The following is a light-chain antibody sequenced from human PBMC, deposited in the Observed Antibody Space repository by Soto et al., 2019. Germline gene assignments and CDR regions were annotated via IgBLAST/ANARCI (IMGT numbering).Light chain of an antibody. Sequence: IQMTPSPSTLSTSVGDRVTITCRASQSISNWLAWYQQKPGKAPKLLIYDASSLESGVPSRFSGSGSGTEFTLTISTLQPDDFAPYYCQQYKNYPWTFAQGTKVDIK. CDR3: QQYKNYPWT. CDR2: DAS. J-gene: IGKJ1*01. CDR1: QSISNW. V-gene: IGKV1-5*01.